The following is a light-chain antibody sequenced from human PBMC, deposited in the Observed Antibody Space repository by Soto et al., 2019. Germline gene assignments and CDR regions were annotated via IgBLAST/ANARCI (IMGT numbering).Light chain of an antibody. CDR2: DAS. V-gene: IGKV3-11*01. CDR1: QSVSSY. Sequence: EIVLTQSPATLSLSPGERATLSCRASQSVSSYLAWYQQKPGQAPRLLIYDASNRATGIPARFSGSGSGTDFTLTISSLEPEDFEFFYCQQRSNWPTFGQGTKVEIK. CDR3: QQRSNWPT. J-gene: IGKJ1*01.